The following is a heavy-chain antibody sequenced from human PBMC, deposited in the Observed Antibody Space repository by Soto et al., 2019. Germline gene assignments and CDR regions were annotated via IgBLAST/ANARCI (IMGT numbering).Heavy chain of an antibody. CDR1: GFTFRSYW. V-gene: IGHV3-7*04. CDR2: IKQDGSEK. J-gene: IGHJ4*02. CDR3: ARENYFDY. Sequence: PGGSLRLSCAASGFTFRSYWMGWVRQVPGKGLEWVANIKQDGSEKNYVDSVKGRFTISRDNAKNALYLQMNSLRGEDTALYYCARENYFDYWGQGTLVTVSS.